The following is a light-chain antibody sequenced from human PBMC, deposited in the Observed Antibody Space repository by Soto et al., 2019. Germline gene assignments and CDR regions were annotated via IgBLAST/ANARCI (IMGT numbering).Light chain of an antibody. CDR1: QSISNW. CDR3: QQYSSFSRA. CDR2: KAS. Sequence: DIQMTQSPSTLSASVGDRVTITCRASQSISNWLAWYQQKPGKAPKLLIYKASSLESGVPSRFSGSGSGTEFTLTISSLQPDDFANYYCQQYSSFSRAFGQGTKVEIK. V-gene: IGKV1-5*03. J-gene: IGKJ1*01.